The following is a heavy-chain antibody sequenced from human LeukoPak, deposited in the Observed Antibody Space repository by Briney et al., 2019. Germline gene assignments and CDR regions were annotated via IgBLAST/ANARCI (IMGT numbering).Heavy chain of an antibody. Sequence: GGSLRLSCVVSGFSFDDYAMHWVRQGPGKALEWVSVISWDGNKVAYADSVKGRFTISRGNAKNSLYLQMTSLRPEDTAFYYCAKDRPVATTLHHFDHWGLGTLVTVSS. V-gene: IGHV3-9*01. D-gene: IGHD1-26*01. CDR2: ISWDGNKV. CDR3: AKDRPVATTLHHFDH. J-gene: IGHJ4*02. CDR1: GFSFDDYA.